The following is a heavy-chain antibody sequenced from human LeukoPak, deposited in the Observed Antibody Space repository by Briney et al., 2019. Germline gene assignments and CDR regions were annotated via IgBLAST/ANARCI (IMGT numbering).Heavy chain of an antibody. V-gene: IGHV3-33*01. CDR1: GFTFSSYG. J-gene: IGHJ3*02. CDR3: ARGTWFGATVAFDI. D-gene: IGHD3-10*01. CDR2: IWYDGSNK. Sequence: GRSLRLSCAASGFTFSSYGMHWVRQAPGKGLEWVAVIWYDGSNKYYADSVKGRFTISRDNPKNTLYLQMNSLRAEDTAVYYCARGTWFGATVAFDIWGQGTMVTVSS.